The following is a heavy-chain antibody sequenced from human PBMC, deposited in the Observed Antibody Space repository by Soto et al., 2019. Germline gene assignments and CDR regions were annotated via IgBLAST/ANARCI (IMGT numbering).Heavy chain of an antibody. CDR2: ISGGGSTT. D-gene: IGHD6-13*01. Sequence: EVQLLESGGGLVQPEGSLRLSCEASGFTFSSYAMSWVRQAPGKGLEWDSGISGGGSTTYYADSVKGRFTISRDNSKNSLYLQLNSLRAEDTAVYYCARDQAAGGTISRYFQDWGQGTLVTVSS. J-gene: IGHJ1*01. V-gene: IGHV3-23*01. CDR3: ARDQAAGGTISRYFQD. CDR1: GFTFSSYA.